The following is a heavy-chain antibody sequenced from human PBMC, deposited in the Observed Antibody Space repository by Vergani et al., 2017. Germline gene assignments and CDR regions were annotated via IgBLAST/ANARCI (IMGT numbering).Heavy chain of an antibody. CDR2: IQFDGSNQ. CDR3: AKHFRGWGIDY. Sequence: QVQLVESGGGVVPRGGSLRLSCATSGFTLSNYDMQWIRQGPGKGLEFGAFIQFDGSNQYYADTVKGRFTLSRDFSKNTLYLQMNSLRTYDTATYYFAKHFRGWGIDYWGQGTQVIVSS. V-gene: IGHV3-30*02. CDR1: GFTLSNYD. D-gene: IGHD3-16*01. J-gene: IGHJ4*02.